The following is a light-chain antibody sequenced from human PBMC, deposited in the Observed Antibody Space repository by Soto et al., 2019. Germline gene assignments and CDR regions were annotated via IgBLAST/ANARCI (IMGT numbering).Light chain of an antibody. CDR3: SSYAGSNNLV. CDR2: EVS. V-gene: IGLV2-8*01. Sequence: QSGLTQPPSASGSPGQSVTISCTGTSSDVGAYNYVSWYQQHPGNAPKLMIYEVSKRPSGVPDRFSGSKSGNTASLTVSGLQAEDEADYYCSSYAGSNNLVFGGGTKVTVL. J-gene: IGLJ2*01. CDR1: SSDVGAYNY.